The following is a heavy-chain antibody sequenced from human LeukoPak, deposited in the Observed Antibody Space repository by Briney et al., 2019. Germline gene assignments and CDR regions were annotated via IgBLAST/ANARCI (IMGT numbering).Heavy chain of an antibody. CDR2: IKSKTDGGTT. J-gene: IGHJ4*02. CDR3: TTVNDDSSGYNYY. CDR1: GFTFSNAW. D-gene: IGHD3-22*01. V-gene: IGHV3-15*01. Sequence: GGSLRLSCAASGFTFSNAWMSWVRQAPGKGLEWVGRIKSKTDGGTTDYAAPVKGRFTISRDDSKNTLYLQMNSLKTEDTAVYYCTTVNDDSSGYNYYWGQGTLVTVPS.